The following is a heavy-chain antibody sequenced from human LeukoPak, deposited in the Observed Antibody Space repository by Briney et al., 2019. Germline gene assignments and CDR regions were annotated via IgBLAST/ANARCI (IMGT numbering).Heavy chain of an antibody. CDR3: ASGIAADLY. V-gene: IGHV4-39*07. CDR2: IHYSGST. Sequence: SETLSLTCTVSGGSISSSSYYWGWIRQPPGKGLEWIGSIHYSGSTYYNPSLKSRVTISVDTSKNQFSLKLSSVTAADTAVYYCASGIAADLYWGQGTLVTVSS. D-gene: IGHD6-13*01. CDR1: GGSISSSSYY. J-gene: IGHJ4*02.